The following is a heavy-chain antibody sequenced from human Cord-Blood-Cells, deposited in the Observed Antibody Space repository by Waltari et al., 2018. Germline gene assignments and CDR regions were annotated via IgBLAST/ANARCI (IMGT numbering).Heavy chain of an antibody. CDR1: GGSFSGYY. CDR2: INHSGST. Sequence: QVQLQQWGAGLLKPSETLSLTCAVYGGSFSGYYWSWIRQPPGKGLVWIGEINHSGSTNYNPSLKSRVTISVDTSKNQFSLKLSSVTAADTAVYYCARGPLYYYGSGSYYKDPYFDYWGQGTLVTVSS. D-gene: IGHD3-10*01. V-gene: IGHV4-34*01. CDR3: ARGPLYYYGSGSYYKDPYFDY. J-gene: IGHJ4*02.